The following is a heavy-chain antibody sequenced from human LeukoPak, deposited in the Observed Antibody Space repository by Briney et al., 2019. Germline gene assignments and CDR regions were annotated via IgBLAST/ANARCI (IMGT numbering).Heavy chain of an antibody. Sequence: GGSLRLSCAASRFTFSSYAMHWVRQAPGKGLHWLAAISYDGTNKYYAASVKGRFTISRDNSKNTLYLQMNSLRADDTAVFYCARGHPRPRVIAVAGNFDSWGQGTLVTVSS. CDR2: ISYDGTNK. CDR3: ARGHPRPRVIAVAGNFDS. CDR1: RFTFSSYA. J-gene: IGHJ4*02. V-gene: IGHV3-30-3*01. D-gene: IGHD6-19*01.